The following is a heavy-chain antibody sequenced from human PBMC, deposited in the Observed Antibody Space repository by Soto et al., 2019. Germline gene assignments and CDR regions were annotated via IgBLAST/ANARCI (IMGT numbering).Heavy chain of an antibody. CDR2: IYHSGST. D-gene: IGHD6-13*01. V-gene: IGHV4-4*02. CDR3: ARDFRTGYSSSWGMDY. CDR1: GGSISSSNW. J-gene: IGHJ4*02. Sequence: PSETLPLTCAVSGGSISSSNWWSWVRQPPGKGLEWIGEIYHSGSTNYNPSLKSRVTISVDKSKNQFSLKLSSVTAADTAVYYCARDFRTGYSSSWGMDYWGQGTLVTVSS.